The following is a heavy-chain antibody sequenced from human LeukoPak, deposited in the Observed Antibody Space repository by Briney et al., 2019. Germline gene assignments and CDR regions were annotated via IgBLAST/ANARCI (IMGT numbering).Heavy chain of an antibody. CDR2: INSDGSST. CDR3: ARVDCSGGSCYEDY. D-gene: IGHD2-15*01. CDR1: GFTFSSYW. V-gene: IGHV3-74*01. Sequence: GGSLRLSCAASGFTFSSYWMHWVRQAPGKGLVWVSRINSDGSSTSYADSVKGRFTISRDNAKNTLYLQMNSLRAGDTAVYYCARVDCSGGSCYEDYWGQGTLVTVSS. J-gene: IGHJ4*02.